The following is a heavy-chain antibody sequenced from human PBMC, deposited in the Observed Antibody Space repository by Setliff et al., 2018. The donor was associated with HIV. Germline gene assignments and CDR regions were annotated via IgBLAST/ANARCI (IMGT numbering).Heavy chain of an antibody. CDR2: IWYDGSEK. CDR1: GFTFGSYG. Sequence: GGSLRLSCTTSGFTFGSYGMHWVRQAPGKGLEWVANIWYDGSEKYYADSVKGRFIISRDNAKNSLYLQMSSLRAEDTAVYFCVRDNKWAFDYWGQGILVTVSS. J-gene: IGHJ4*02. D-gene: IGHD2-8*01. V-gene: IGHV3-33*01. CDR3: VRDNKWAFDY.